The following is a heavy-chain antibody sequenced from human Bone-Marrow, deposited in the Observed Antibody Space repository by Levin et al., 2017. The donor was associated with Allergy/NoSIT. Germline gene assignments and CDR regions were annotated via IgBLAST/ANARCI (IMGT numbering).Heavy chain of an antibody. J-gene: IGHJ2*01. Sequence: GESLKISCAASGFAFSAYGLHWVRQAPGKGLEWVAVISYDGSSLYYADSVKGRFTISRDNFNKTIFLQMHSLRTEDSALYFCARHTGGNIAARRYWYFDLWGRGTLVSVSS. CDR2: ISYDGSSL. CDR1: GFAFSAYG. CDR3: ARHTGGNIAARRYWYFDL. V-gene: IGHV3-30-3*01. D-gene: IGHD6-6*01.